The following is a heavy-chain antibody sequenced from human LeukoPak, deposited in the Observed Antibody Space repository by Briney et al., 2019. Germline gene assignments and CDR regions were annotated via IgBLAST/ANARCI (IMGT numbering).Heavy chain of an antibody. D-gene: IGHD2-8*02. J-gene: IGHJ4*02. V-gene: IGHV3-7*01. Sequence: GGSLRLSCAASGFTFSSHWMSWVRQAPGKGLEWVANIKQDGSEEYYMDSVKGRFTISRDNAKNSLYLQMNSLRAEDTALYSCARDAYWRGPIDYWGQGTLVSVSS. CDR1: GFTFSSHW. CDR3: ARDAYWRGPIDY. CDR2: IKQDGSEE.